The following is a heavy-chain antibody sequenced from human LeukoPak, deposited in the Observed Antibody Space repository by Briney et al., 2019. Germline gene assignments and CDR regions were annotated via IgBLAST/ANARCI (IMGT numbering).Heavy chain of an antibody. CDR3: ATGDGVGITMVRGVCD. J-gene: IGHJ4*02. CDR2: IIPIFGTA. V-gene: IGHV1-69*06. Sequence: GASVKVSCKASGGTFSSYAISWVRQAPGQGLEWMGGIIPIFGTANYAQKFQGRVTITADKSTSTAYMELSSLRSEDTAVYYCATGDGVGITMVRGVCDWGQGTLVTVSS. CDR1: GGTFSSYA. D-gene: IGHD3-10*01.